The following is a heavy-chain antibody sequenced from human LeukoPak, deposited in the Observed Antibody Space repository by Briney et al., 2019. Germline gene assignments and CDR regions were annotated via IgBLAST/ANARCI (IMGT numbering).Heavy chain of an antibody. D-gene: IGHD1-26*01. Sequence: ASVKVSCKASGGTFSSYAISWVRQAPGQGLEWMGGIIPIFGTANYAQKFQGRVTITADESTSTAYMELSSLRSEDTAVYYCAADIYSGSPYWGQGTLVTVSS. CDR2: IIPIFGTA. J-gene: IGHJ4*02. CDR1: GGTFSSYA. V-gene: IGHV1-69*13. CDR3: AADIYSGSPY.